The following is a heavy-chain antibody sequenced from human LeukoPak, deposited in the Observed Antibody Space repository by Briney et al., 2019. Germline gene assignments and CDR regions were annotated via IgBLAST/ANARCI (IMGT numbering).Heavy chain of an antibody. J-gene: IGHJ4*02. CDR2: IYYSGST. Sequence: SETLSLTCTVSGGSISSYYWSWIRQPPGKGLEWIGYIYYSGSTYYNPSLKSRVTISVDTSKNQFSLKLSSVTAADTAVYYCARGSWIMYYFDYWGQGTLVTVSS. V-gene: IGHV4-59*12. D-gene: IGHD2-2*03. CDR3: ARGSWIMYYFDY. CDR1: GGSISSYY.